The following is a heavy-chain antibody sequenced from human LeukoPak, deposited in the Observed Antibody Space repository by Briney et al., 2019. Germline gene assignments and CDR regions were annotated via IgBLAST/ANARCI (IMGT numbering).Heavy chain of an antibody. CDR1: GFTVSSNY. J-gene: IGHJ5*02. CDR2: IYSGGNT. D-gene: IGHD2-2*01. Sequence: GGSLRLSCAASGFTVSSNYMSWVRQAPGKGLEWVSVIYSGGNTYYADSVKGRFTISRDNAKNSLYLQMNSLRAEDTAVYYCASCCSSTSYPWGQGTLVTVSS. V-gene: IGHV3-66*01. CDR3: ASCCSSTSYP.